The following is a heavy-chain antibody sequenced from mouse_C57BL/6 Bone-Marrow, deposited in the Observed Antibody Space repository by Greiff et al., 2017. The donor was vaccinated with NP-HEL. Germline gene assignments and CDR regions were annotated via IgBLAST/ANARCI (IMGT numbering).Heavy chain of an antibody. J-gene: IGHJ1*03. D-gene: IGHD1-1*01. CDR2: INPNNGGT. CDR3: AREGITTVVWYFDV. CDR1: GYTFTDYY. Sequence: VQLQQSGPELVKPGASVKISCKASGYTFTDYYMNWVKQSHGKSLEWIGAINPNNGGTSYKQKFKGKATLTVARSSSTAYMRLRSLTSEDSAVYYCAREGITTVVWYFDVWGTGTTVTVSS. V-gene: IGHV1-26*01.